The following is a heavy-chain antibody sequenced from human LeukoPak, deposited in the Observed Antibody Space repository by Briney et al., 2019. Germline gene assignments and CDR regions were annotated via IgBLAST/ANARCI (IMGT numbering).Heavy chain of an antibody. D-gene: IGHD3-22*01. CDR1: GFTFSSYS. CDR3: ARPLRSGYYLAFGY. CDR2: GSSSSSAI. J-gene: IGHJ4*02. V-gene: IGHV3-21*05. Sequence: PGGSLRLSCAASGFTFSSYSMNWVRQAPGKGLDWVSYGSSSSSAIHYADSVKGRLTISRDNAKNSLSLLIGSLRAEDTAVYYCARPLRSGYYLAFGYWGQGTLATVSS.